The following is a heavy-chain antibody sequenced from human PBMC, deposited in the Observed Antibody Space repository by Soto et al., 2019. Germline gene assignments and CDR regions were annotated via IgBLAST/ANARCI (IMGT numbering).Heavy chain of an antibody. CDR1: GFTLSSNG. J-gene: IGHJ4*02. CDR2: IWYDGSNK. Sequence: GGSLRLSCVASGFTLSSNGMHWVRQAPGKGLEWVAVIWYDGSNKFYADSVKGRFTISRDISKNTVYLQMNSLRAEDTAVYYCARDASSYGYFDYWGPGSLVTVSS. CDR3: ARDASSYGYFDY. V-gene: IGHV3-33*01. D-gene: IGHD5-12*01.